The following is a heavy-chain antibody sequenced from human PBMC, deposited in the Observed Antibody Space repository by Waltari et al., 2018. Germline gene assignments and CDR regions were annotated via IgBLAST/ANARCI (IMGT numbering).Heavy chain of an antibody. CDR3: ARALVVVPAAISYYYYYMDV. D-gene: IGHD2-2*01. Sequence: QVQLVQSGAEVKKPGSSVKVSCKASGGHFSSYAIRWVRQAPGEGLEWMGGIIPIFGTANYAQKFQGRVTITADESTSTAYMELSSLRSEDTAVYYCARALVVVPAAISYYYYYMDVWGKGTTVTVSS. CDR1: GGHFSSYA. CDR2: IIPIFGTA. V-gene: IGHV1-69*01. J-gene: IGHJ6*03.